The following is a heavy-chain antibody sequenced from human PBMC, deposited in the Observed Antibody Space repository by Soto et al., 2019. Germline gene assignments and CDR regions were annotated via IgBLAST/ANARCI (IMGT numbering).Heavy chain of an antibody. CDR1: GGSISSGGYY. D-gene: IGHD1-20*01. CDR3: ARATRNWNDVGFDY. Sequence: QVQLQESGPGLVKPSQTLSLTCTVSGGSISSGGYYWSWIRQHPGKGLEWIGYIYYSGSTYYNPSLKSRVTXXVXTXXNQFSLKLSSVTAADTAVYYWARATRNWNDVGFDYWGQGTLVTVSS. J-gene: IGHJ4*02. CDR2: IYYSGST. V-gene: IGHV4-31*03.